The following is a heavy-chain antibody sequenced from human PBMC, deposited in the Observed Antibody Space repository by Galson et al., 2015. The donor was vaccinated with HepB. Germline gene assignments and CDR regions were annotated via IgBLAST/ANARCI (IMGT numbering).Heavy chain of an antibody. D-gene: IGHD2-15*01. CDR1: GLSFNNSA. CDR2: INSGSTSI. V-gene: IGHV3-21*06. J-gene: IGHJ4*02. CDR3: ARGGGSYNV. Sequence: SLRLSCAASGLSFNNSAMNWVRQAPGKGLEWVSSINSGSTSISYADSMKGRFTISRDNAKNSLYLQMNSLRVEDTAVYYCARGGGSYNVWGQGTLVTVSS.